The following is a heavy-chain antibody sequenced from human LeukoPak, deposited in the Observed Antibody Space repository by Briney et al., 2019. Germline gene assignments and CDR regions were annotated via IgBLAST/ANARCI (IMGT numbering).Heavy chain of an antibody. V-gene: IGHV4-59*01. D-gene: IGHD3-22*01. CDR1: GGSFSGYY. J-gene: IGHJ6*03. CDR2: IYHSGST. Sequence: SETLSLTCAVYGGSFSGYYWSWIRQPPGKGLEWIGNIYHSGSTNYNPSLKSRVTISVDTSKNQFSLKLSSVTAADTAVYYCTRGSIAYYYMDVWGKGTTVTISS. CDR3: TRGSIAYYYMDV.